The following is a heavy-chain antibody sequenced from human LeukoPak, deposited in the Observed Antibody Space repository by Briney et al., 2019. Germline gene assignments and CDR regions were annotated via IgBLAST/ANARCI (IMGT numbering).Heavy chain of an antibody. CDR1: GLTFSDYA. CDR2: IRGTGGTT. D-gene: IGHD4-17*01. CDR3: GKDPNGDYVGAFDF. V-gene: IGHV3-23*01. Sequence: GGSLRLSCAASGLTFSDYALIWVRPAPGKGLEWISAIRGTGGTTYYADSVKGRCTISRDNSRNTVYLQMNSLRAEDTALYFCGKDPNGDYVGAFDFWGPGTMVTVSS. J-gene: IGHJ3*01.